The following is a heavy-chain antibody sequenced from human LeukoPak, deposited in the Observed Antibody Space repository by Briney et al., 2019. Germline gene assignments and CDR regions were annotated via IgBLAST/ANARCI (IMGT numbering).Heavy chain of an antibody. Sequence: SETLSLTCAVYGGSFSGYYWSWIRQPPGKGLEWIGEINHSGSTNYNPSLKRRVTISVDKSKNQFSLKLTSVTAADTAVYYCARYNDEDFYYSMDVWGQGTTVTVSS. J-gene: IGHJ6*02. CDR1: GGSFSGYY. CDR2: INHSGST. D-gene: IGHD1-14*01. V-gene: IGHV4-34*01. CDR3: ARYNDEDFYYSMDV.